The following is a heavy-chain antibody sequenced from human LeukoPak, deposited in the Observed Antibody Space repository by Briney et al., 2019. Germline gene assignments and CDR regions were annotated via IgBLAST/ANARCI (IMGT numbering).Heavy chain of an antibody. V-gene: IGHV1-8*01. CDR3: ARGTLAAGFDY. CDR2: MNPNSGNT. Sequence: ASVKVSCKTSGYTFTTYGISWVRQAPGQGPEWMGWMNPNSGNTGYAQKFQGRVTMTRNTSISTAYMELSSLRSEDTAVYYCARGTLAAGFDYWGQGTLVTVSS. D-gene: IGHD6-25*01. J-gene: IGHJ4*02. CDR1: GYTFTTYG.